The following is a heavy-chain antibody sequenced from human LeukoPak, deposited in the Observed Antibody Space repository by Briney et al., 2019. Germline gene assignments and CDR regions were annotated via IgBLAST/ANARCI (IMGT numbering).Heavy chain of an antibody. D-gene: IGHD3-10*01. CDR1: GGPLSSYF. J-gene: IGHJ5*02. CDR2: IYSSGNT. V-gene: IGHV4-4*09. CDR3: ARPSRGGWFDP. Sequence: PSEALLLAFTIHGGPLSSYFGGWIRQPPAKGHGRIGYIYSSGNTNYNPSLKSRVTISVDPSNNQFSLKLSSVTAADTAVYYWARPSRGGWFDPWGQGTLVTVSS.